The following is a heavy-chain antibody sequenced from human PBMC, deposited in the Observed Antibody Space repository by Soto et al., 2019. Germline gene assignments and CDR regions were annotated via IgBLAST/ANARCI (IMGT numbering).Heavy chain of an antibody. CDR3: AREGRYYASGRFWWFDP. J-gene: IGHJ5*02. CDR2: INHSGST. V-gene: IGHV4-34*01. Sequence: SETLSLTCTVSGGSISSYYWSWIRQPPGKGLEWIGEINHSGSTNYNPSLKSRVTISVDTSKNQFSLKLSSVTAADTAVYYCAREGRYYASGRFWWFDPWGQGTLVTVSS. CDR1: GGSISSYY. D-gene: IGHD3-10*01.